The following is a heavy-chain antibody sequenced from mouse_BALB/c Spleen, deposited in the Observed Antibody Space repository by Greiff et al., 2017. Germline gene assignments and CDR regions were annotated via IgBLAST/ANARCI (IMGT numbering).Heavy chain of an antibody. J-gene: IGHJ3*01. CDR3: AREMGLAY. Sequence: VQLQQSGAELVKPGASVKLSCTASGFNIKDTYMHGVKQRPEQGLEWIGRIDPANGNTKYDPKFQGKATITADTSSNTAYLQLNSLTSEDTAVYYCAREMGLAYWGQGTLVTVSA. V-gene: IGHV14-3*02. D-gene: IGHD2-3*01. CDR1: GFNIKDTY. CDR2: IDPANGNT.